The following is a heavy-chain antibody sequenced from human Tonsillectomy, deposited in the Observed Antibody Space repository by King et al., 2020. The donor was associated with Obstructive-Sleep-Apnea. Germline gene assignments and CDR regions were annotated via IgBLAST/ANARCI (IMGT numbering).Heavy chain of an antibody. CDR3: AKDKYQIEIYYYGMAV. CDR1: GFTFSSYG. V-gene: IGHV3-33*06. D-gene: IGHD2-2*01. J-gene: IGHJ6*01. CDR2: IWFDGGNK. Sequence: VQLVESGGGVVQPGRSLRLSCAASGFTFSSYGMHWVRQAPGKGLEWVAVIWFDGGNKYYADSVKGRFTISRDNSKNTLYLQMNSLRAEDTAVYYGAKDKYQIEIYYYGMAVWGQGTTVTVSS.